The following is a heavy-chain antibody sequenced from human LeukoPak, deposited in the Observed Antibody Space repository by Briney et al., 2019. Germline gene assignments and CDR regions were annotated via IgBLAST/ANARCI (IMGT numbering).Heavy chain of an antibody. CDR1: GYTFTSYG. V-gene: IGHV1-18*01. CDR3: ASDLAVAGTRHFDY. CDR2: ISAYNGNT. D-gene: IGHD6-19*01. Sequence: ASVKVSCKASGYTFTSYGISWVRQAPGQGLEWMGWISAYNGNTNYAQKLQGRVTMTTDTSTSTAYMELRSLRSDDTAVYYCASDLAVAGTRHFDYWGQGTLVTVSS. J-gene: IGHJ4*02.